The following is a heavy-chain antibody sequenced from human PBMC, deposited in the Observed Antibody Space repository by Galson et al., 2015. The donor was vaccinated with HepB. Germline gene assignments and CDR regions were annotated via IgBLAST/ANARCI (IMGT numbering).Heavy chain of an antibody. CDR2: ISSSGSTI. Sequence: SLRLSCAASGFTFSSYEMNWVRQAPGKGLEWVSYISSSGSTIYYADSVKGRFTISRDNAKNSLYLQMNSLRAEDTAVYYCARGSFYYDDRDGMDVWGQGTTVTVSS. D-gene: IGHD3-22*01. CDR3: ARGSFYYDDRDGMDV. V-gene: IGHV3-48*03. CDR1: GFTFSSYE. J-gene: IGHJ6*02.